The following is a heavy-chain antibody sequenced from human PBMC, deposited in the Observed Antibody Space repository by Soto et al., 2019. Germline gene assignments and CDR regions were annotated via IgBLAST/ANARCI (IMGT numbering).Heavy chain of an antibody. V-gene: IGHV1-3*01. CDR2: INVGNGNT. D-gene: IGHD7-27*01. Sequence: ASVQVSCSASGCTFSSYAMHSVRQAPGQRLEWMGWINVGNGNTKYSQKFQGRVTITRDTAASTAYMELSSLRSEDTAVYYCARSLTKDDALNIRGQGTMVSGS. CDR3: ARSLTKDDALNI. CDR1: GCTFSSYA. J-gene: IGHJ3*02.